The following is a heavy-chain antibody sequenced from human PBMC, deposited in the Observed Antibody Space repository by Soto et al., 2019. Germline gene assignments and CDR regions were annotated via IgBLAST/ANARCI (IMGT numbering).Heavy chain of an antibody. D-gene: IGHD1-7*01. CDR2: IYYSGST. J-gene: IGHJ5*02. Sequence: SETLSLTCTVSGGSISSSSYYWGWIRQPPGKGLEWIGSIYYSGSTYYNPSLKSRVTISVDTSKNQFSLKLSSVTAADTAVYYCARQMTGTTFDPWGQGTLVTVSS. CDR3: ARQMTGTTFDP. CDR1: GGSISSSSYY. V-gene: IGHV4-39*01.